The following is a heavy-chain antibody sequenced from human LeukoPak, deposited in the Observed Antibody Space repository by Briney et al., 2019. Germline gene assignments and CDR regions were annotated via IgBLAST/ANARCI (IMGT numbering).Heavy chain of an antibody. V-gene: IGHV1-8*03. CDR2: MNPNSGNT. Sequence: GASVKVSCKASGYTFTSYDINWVRQATGQGLEWMGWMNPNSGNTGYAQKFQGRVTITRSTSISTAYMELSSLRSDDTAVYYCARVALSGSYYFWFDPWGQGTLVTVSS. CDR3: ARVALSGSYYFWFDP. D-gene: IGHD1-26*01. CDR1: GYTFTSYD. J-gene: IGHJ5*02.